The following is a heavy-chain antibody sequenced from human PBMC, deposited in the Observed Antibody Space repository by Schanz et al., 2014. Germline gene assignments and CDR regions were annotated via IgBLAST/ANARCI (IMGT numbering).Heavy chain of an antibody. CDR1: GFNSDDYA. J-gene: IGHJ6*03. V-gene: IGHV3-23*04. Sequence: EVQVVESGGGLVQPGGSLRLSCTASGFNSDDYAMHWVRQAPGKGLEWVSAISGGGGTTYYADSVKGRFTISGDSSKYTVYLQMNSLRAGDTAVYYCAKGPYYYYYMDVWGNGTTVTVSS. CDR3: AKGPYYYYYMDV. CDR2: ISGGGGTT.